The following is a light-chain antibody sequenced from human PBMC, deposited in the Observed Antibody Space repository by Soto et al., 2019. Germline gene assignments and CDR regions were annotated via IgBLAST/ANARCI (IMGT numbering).Light chain of an antibody. CDR2: KTD. J-gene: IGLJ2*01. CDR3: ASWDDSVSGVL. V-gene: IGLV1-47*01. CDR1: NSNIGGRNY. Sequence: QLVLTQPPSASGTPGQRVTISCSGSNSNIGGRNYVFWYHQVPGQARKLLIYKTDQRPSGVPDRFSASKSGPSASLAISGLQSEDEADYSGASWDDSVSGVLFGGGTKLTVL.